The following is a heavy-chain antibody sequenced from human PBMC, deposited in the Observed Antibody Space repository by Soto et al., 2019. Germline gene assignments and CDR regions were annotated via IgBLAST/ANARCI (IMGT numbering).Heavy chain of an antibody. V-gene: IGHV4-34*01. D-gene: IGHD2-15*01. CDR3: ARQCRGVTCHWFVP. CDR2: INHSGST. J-gene: IGHJ5*02. CDR1: GGSFSGYY. Sequence: PSETLSLTCAVYGGSFSGYYWTWIRQPPGTGLEWIGEINHSGSTNYNPSLKSRVTISVDTSKNQFSLTLTSVTAADTAVYYCARQCRGVTCHWFVPWGQGTRVTV.